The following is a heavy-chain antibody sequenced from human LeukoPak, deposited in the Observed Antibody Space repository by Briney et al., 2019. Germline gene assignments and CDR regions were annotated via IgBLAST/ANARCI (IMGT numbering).Heavy chain of an antibody. D-gene: IGHD3-22*01. V-gene: IGHV3-48*01. CDR2: ISSSSSTI. CDR3: AREGDSSGYYSSPFDY. J-gene: IGHJ4*02. Sequence: PGGSLRLSCAASGFTFSSYSMNWVRQAPGKGLEWVSYISSSSSTIYYADSVKGRFTISRDNSKNTLYLQMNSLRAEDTAVYYCAREGDSSGYYSSPFDYWGQGTLVTVSS. CDR1: GFTFSSYS.